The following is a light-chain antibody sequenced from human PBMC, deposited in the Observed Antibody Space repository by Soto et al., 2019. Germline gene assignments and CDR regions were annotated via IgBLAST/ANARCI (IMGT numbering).Light chain of an antibody. CDR2: DAS. CDR3: QQRANWPPYT. CDR1: QSVGSY. Sequence: EIVLTQFPATLSLSPGERATLSCRASQSVGSYLGWYQQRPGQAPRLLIYDASNRATGIPARFSGSGSGTDFTLSISSLEPEDFVVYYCQQRANWPPYTFGQGTRLEI. J-gene: IGKJ2*01. V-gene: IGKV3-11*01.